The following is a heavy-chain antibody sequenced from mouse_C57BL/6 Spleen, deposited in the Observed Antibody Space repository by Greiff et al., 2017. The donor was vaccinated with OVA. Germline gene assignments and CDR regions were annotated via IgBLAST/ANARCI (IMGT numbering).Heavy chain of an antibody. V-gene: IGHV1-54*01. J-gene: IGHJ2*01. CDR3: ARGILITTVVESFDY. Sequence: VKLMESGAELVRPGTSVKVSCKASGYAFTNYLIEWVKQRPGQGLEWIGVINPGSGGTNYNEKFKGKATLTADKSSSTAYMQLSSLTSEDSAVYFCARGILITTVVESFDYWGQGTTLTVSS. CDR1: GYAFTNYL. CDR2: INPGSGGT. D-gene: IGHD1-1*01.